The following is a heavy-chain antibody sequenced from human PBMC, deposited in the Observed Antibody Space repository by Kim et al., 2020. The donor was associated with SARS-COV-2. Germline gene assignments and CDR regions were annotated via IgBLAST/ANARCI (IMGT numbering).Heavy chain of an antibody. D-gene: IGHD2-15*01. CDR3: ARGNYCSGDTCYSGDY. J-gene: IGHJ4*02. CDR2: ISSSGDNI. Sequence: GGSLRLSCAASGFTFSRYEMNWVRQAPGKGLEWVSYISSSGDNIQYAASVRGRFTISRDNAQNSLYLQMNILRAEDSGVYYCARGNYCSGDTCYSGDYWGQGTLVTVSS. CDR1: GFTFSRYE. V-gene: IGHV3-48*03.